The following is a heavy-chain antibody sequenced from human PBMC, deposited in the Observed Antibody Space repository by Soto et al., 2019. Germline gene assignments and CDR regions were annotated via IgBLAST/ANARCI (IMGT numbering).Heavy chain of an antibody. CDR1: GGSISTYY. V-gene: IGHV4-59*01. Sequence: SETLSLTCTVSGGSISTYYWTWIRQPPGKGLEWIGFVYYSGSTNYNPSLKSRVTISLDTSRNQFSLKLNSVTSADTAVYFCARRVAAAPMYAFDIWGQGTMVTVSS. D-gene: IGHD6-13*01. CDR3: ARRVAAAPMYAFDI. CDR2: VYYSGST. J-gene: IGHJ3*02.